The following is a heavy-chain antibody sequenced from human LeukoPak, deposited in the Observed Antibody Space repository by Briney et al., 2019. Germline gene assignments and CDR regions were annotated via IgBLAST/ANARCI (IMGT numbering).Heavy chain of an antibody. Sequence: SETRSLTCSVSGGSISSSSDYWGWVRQPPGKGLEWIGSIYHSETTYYNPSLKSRVIISVDTSKNQFSLKLNSVTAADTAVYYCGRPNPDSSGYYGSFDPWGQGILVTVSS. CDR3: GRPNPDSSGYYGSFDP. J-gene: IGHJ5*02. V-gene: IGHV4-39*01. CDR1: GGSISSSSDY. CDR2: IYHSETT. D-gene: IGHD3-22*01.